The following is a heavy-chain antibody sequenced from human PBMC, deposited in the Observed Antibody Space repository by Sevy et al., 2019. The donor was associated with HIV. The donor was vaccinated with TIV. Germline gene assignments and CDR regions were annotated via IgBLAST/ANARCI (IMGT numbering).Heavy chain of an antibody. Sequence: GGSLRLSCAASGFTFSSYWMHWVRQAPGKGLVWVSRINSDGSSTSYADSVKGRFTISRDNAKNTLYLQRNSLRAEDTAVYYCARDRSSTPGAMDVWGKGTTVTVSS. J-gene: IGHJ6*03. CDR1: GFTFSSYW. CDR2: INSDGSST. D-gene: IGHD2-2*01. CDR3: ARDRSSTPGAMDV. V-gene: IGHV3-74*01.